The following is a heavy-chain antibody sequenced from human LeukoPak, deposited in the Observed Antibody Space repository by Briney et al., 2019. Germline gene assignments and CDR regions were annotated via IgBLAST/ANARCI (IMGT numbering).Heavy chain of an antibody. D-gene: IGHD2-2*01. V-gene: IGHV4-31*03. J-gene: IGHJ5*01. Sequence: SQTLSLTCTVSGDLIIGAPYYWSWVRQHPGKGLEWIAYSYYSGNTYYNPSLKSRIGLSVDTSKNQFSLNLTSVTAADTAVYFCARVVGSTSWFDSWGQGTRVRVSS. CDR1: GDLIIGAPYY. CDR3: ARVVGSTSWFDS. CDR2: SYYSGNT.